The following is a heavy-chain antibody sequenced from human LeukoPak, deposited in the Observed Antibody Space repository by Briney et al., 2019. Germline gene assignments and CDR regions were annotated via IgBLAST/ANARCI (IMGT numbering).Heavy chain of an antibody. CDR3: ARDCCSSTSWQYGMDV. CDR2: IYPGDSDT. J-gene: IGHJ6*02. D-gene: IGHD2-2*01. Sequence: GESLKISCKGSGYSFTSYWIGWVRQMPGKGLEWMGIIYPGDSDTRYSPFFQGQVTISADKSISTAYLQWSSLKASDTAMYYCARDCCSSTSWQYGMDVWGQGTTVTVSS. CDR1: GYSFTSYW. V-gene: IGHV5-51*01.